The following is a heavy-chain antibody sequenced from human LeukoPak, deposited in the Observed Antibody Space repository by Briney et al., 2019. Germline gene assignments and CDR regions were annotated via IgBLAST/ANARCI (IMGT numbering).Heavy chain of an antibody. CDR3: ARSGSYEAFDY. CDR1: GFTFSDHY. Sequence: GWSLGLSCAASGFTFSDHYMHWVRQAPGKGLEWVGRTRNKANSYTTEYAAPVKGRFSISRDDSQNSLYLHMNSLQTDDTAVYFCARSGSYEAFDYWGQGTLVAVSS. D-gene: IGHD3-22*01. CDR2: TRNKANSYTT. J-gene: IGHJ4*02. V-gene: IGHV3-72*01.